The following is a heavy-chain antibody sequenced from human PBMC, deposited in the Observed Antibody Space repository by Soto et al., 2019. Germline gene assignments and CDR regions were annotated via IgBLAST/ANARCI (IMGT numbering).Heavy chain of an antibody. V-gene: IGHV4-34*01. D-gene: IGHD1-20*01. CDR3: ATTFITGTTSSDY. Sequence: SETLSLTCAVYGGSFSGYYWSWIRQPPGKGLEWIGEINHSGSTNYNPSLKSRVTISVDTSKNQFSLKLSSVTAADTAVYYCATTFITGTTSSDYWGQGTLVTVSS. J-gene: IGHJ4*02. CDR2: INHSGST. CDR1: GGSFSGYY.